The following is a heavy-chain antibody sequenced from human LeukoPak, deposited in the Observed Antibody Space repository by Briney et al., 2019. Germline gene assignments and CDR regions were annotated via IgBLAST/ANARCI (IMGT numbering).Heavy chain of an antibody. Sequence: SETLSLTCTVSGGPISSSSAHWGWIRQPPGKGLEWIGSSYYSKSTYYNPSLKSRVTISADTSKNQFSLTLGSVSATDTAVYYCVSPRGFSYGYFDYWGQGTLVTVSS. CDR3: VSPRGFSYGYFDY. J-gene: IGHJ4*02. CDR2: SYYSKST. D-gene: IGHD5-18*01. CDR1: GGPISSSSAH. V-gene: IGHV4-39*01.